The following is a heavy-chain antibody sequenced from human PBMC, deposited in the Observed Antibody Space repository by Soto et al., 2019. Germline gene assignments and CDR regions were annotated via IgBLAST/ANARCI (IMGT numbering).Heavy chain of an antibody. J-gene: IGHJ4*02. V-gene: IGHV3-23*01. CDR1: GVTFNKYA. CDR3: ATESAKERSHFDY. CDR2: ISGSGGST. Sequence: EVQVLESGGGLVQPGGSLRLSCAASGVTFNKYAMSWVRQAPGKGLEWVSSISGSGGSTYYADSVKGRFTISRDNSKNTLYQQMNSLRAEDTALYYCATESAKERSHFDYWGQGTLVTVSS.